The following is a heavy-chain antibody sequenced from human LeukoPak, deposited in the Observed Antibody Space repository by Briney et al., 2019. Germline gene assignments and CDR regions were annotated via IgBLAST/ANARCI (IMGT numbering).Heavy chain of an antibody. J-gene: IGHJ4*02. D-gene: IGHD1-26*01. CDR3: ARRLLSGSYYPN. CDR2: IYSGGGT. Sequence: GSLSLSCAVSGFPFSSNYMSWVRQAPGKGLEWVSVIYSGGGTYYSDSLKGRFTISRDNSKNTLYLQMNSLRAEDTAVYYCARRLLSGSYYPNWGQGTLVTVSS. V-gene: IGHV3-53*01. CDR1: GFPFSSNY.